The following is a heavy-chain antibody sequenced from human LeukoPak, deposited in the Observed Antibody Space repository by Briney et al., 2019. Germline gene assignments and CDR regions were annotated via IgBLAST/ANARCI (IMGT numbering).Heavy chain of an antibody. CDR1: GFTFSNAW. J-gene: IGHJ4*02. CDR2: IKSKTDGGTT. D-gene: IGHD3-22*01. V-gene: IGHV3-15*01. CDR3: TTVPIVVVIKIGYFDY. Sequence: PGGSLRLSCAASGFTFSNAWMSWVRQAPGQGLKWVGRIKSKTDGGTTDYAAPVKGRFTISRDDSKNTLYLQMNSLKTEDTAVYDCTTVPIVVVIKIGYFDYWGQGTLVTVSS.